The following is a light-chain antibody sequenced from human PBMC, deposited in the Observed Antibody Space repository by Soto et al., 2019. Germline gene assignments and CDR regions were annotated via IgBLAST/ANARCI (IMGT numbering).Light chain of an antibody. V-gene: IGKV1-5*01. CDR2: DAS. Sequence: DIQMTQSPSTVSASVGDRVTITCRASESIRSWLAWYQQKAGKAPNLLIYDASSLESGVPSRFSGRGSGTEFTLTISSMQPDDFATYYCQQSNSYSWTFGQGTKVEIK. J-gene: IGKJ1*01. CDR3: QQSNSYSWT. CDR1: ESIRSW.